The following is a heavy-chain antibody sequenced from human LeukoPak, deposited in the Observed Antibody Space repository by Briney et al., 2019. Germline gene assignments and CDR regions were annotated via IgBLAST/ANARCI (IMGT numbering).Heavy chain of an antibody. CDR3: ARLVVGSTRWVDY. J-gene: IGHJ4*02. CDR2: IVVGSGNT. Sequence: ASVKVSCKASGFTFTSSAMQWVRQARGQRLEWIGWIVVGSGNTNYAQKFQERVTITRDMSTSTAYMELSSLRSEDTAVYYCARLVVGSTRWVDYWGQGTLVTVSS. D-gene: IGHD2-15*01. CDR1: GFTFTSSA. V-gene: IGHV1-58*02.